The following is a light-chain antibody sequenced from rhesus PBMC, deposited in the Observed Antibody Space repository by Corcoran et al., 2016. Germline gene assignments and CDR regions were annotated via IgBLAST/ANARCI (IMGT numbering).Light chain of an antibody. Sequence: EIVMTQSPATPSLSPGETATLSCRASERGGTYLAWYQEKPGQAPKLLLHSAYFRDTGIPERFSGSGSRTEFTLTISRLGPGDVGVYPCQQYNNLFPLTFGGGTKVELK. V-gene: IGKV3-40*03. J-gene: IGKJ4*01. CDR3: QQYNNLFPLT. CDR2: SAY. CDR1: ERGGTY.